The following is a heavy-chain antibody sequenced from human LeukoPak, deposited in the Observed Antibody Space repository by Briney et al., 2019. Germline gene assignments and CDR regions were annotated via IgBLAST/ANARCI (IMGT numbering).Heavy chain of an antibody. Sequence: PGGSLRLSCAASRFTFRNYGMHWVRQAPGKGLEWLTLISLDGSNQFYADSVKGRFTISRDNSKDTLYLQMDALRPEDTAVYFCAKDYHLHGATFPGHGGQGTLVTVSS. D-gene: IGHD1-14*01. CDR1: RFTFRNYG. V-gene: IGHV3-30*18. CDR3: AKDYHLHGATFPGH. J-gene: IGHJ4*02. CDR2: ISLDGSNQ.